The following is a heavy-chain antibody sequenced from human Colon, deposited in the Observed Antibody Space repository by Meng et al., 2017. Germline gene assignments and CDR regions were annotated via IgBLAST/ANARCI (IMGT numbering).Heavy chain of an antibody. J-gene: IGHJ5*02. V-gene: IGHV4-34*02. CDR3: AAGLRHGDWFDP. CDR1: GGSFSGFY. D-gene: IGHD4-17*01. Sequence: QIQQGGAGLLKPSETLSPTCAVSGGSFSGFYWSWIRQPPGKGLEWIGEIDHFGISNYNSSLKGRLTMSVDTSKKQISLALTSVTAADTAVYYCAAGLRHGDWFDPWGPGTLVTVSS. CDR2: IDHFGIS.